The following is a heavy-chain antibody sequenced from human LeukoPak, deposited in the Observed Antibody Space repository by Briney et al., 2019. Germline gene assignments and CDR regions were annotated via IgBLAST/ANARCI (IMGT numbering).Heavy chain of an antibody. CDR1: GGPISSYY. D-gene: IGHD6-19*01. J-gene: IGHJ4*02. Sequence: SETLSLTCTVSGGPISSYYWSWIRQPPGKGLEWIGYIYYSGSTNYNPSLKSRVTISVDTSKNQFSLKLSSVTAADTAVYYCATVTSGWSFDYWGQGTLVTVSS. CDR3: ATVTSGWSFDY. CDR2: IYYSGST. V-gene: IGHV4-59*01.